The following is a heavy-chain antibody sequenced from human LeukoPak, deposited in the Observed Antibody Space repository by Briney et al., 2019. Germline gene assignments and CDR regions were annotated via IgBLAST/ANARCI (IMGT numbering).Heavy chain of an antibody. D-gene: IGHD3-22*01. CDR3: ARDTNYYDSSGYYRGFGAFDI. V-gene: IGHV4-59*01. CDR2: IYYSRST. CDR1: GGSISSYY. J-gene: IGHJ3*02. Sequence: PSETLSLTCTVSGGSISSYYWSWIRQPPGKGLEWIGYIYYSRSTNYNPSLNSRVTISVDESKNPFSLTLSSVTAADTAVYYCARDTNYYDSSGYYRGFGAFDIWGQGTMVTVSS.